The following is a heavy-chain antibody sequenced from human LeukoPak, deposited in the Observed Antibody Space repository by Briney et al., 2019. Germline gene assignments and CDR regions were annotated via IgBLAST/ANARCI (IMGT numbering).Heavy chain of an antibody. CDR2: INPSGGST. J-gene: IGHJ3*02. CDR1: GYTFTSYY. V-gene: IGHV1-46*01. D-gene: IGHD3-16*01. CDR3: ARDRIWDRAFDI. Sequence: ASVKVSCKASGYTFTSYYMHWVRQAPGQGLEWMGIINPSGGSTSYAQKFQGRVTMTRDTSTSTVYMELSSLRSEDTVVYYCARDRIWDRAFDIWGQGTMVTVSS.